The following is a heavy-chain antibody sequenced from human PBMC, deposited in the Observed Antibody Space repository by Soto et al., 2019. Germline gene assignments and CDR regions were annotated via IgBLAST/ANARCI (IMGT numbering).Heavy chain of an antibody. CDR1: GGSISSYY. CDR3: ARWGVFNDILTGSYYYGMDV. V-gene: IGHV4-59*01. D-gene: IGHD3-9*01. J-gene: IGHJ6*02. CDR2: IYYSGST. Sequence: SETLSLTCTVSGGSISSYYWSWIRQPPGKGLEWIGYIYYSGSTNYNPSLKSRVTISVDTSKNQFSLKLSSVTAADTAVYYCARWGVFNDILTGSYYYGMDVWGQGTTATVSS.